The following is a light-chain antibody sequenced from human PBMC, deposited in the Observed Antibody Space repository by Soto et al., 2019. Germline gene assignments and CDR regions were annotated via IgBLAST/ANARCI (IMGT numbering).Light chain of an antibody. Sequence: DIPMTQSPSTLSASVGDRVTITCRASQSISTWLAWYQQKPGKAPKLLIFEATTLETGVPSRFSGSGSGASFTSTTTRPQPGGPATYYCQQYSTYWTFGQGTKVEVK. J-gene: IGKJ1*01. CDR3: QQYSTYWT. CDR1: QSISTW. CDR2: EAT. V-gene: IGKV1-5*01.